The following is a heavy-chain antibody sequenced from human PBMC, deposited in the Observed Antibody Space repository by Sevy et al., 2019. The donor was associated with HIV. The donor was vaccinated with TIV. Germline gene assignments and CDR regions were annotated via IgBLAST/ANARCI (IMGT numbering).Heavy chain of an antibody. CDR2: IKQNGSEK. V-gene: IGHV3-7*05. CDR3: ARDSDRSSYFAD. CDR1: GFSLSSNW. J-gene: IGHJ4*02. Sequence: GGSLRLSCAASGFSLSSNWMSWVRQAPGKGLEWLANIKQNGSEKFYLDSVKGRFNISRDNAMNSLFLDMHCLRDEDTAIYFCARDSDRSSYFADWGQGTLVTVSS. D-gene: IGHD6-13*01.